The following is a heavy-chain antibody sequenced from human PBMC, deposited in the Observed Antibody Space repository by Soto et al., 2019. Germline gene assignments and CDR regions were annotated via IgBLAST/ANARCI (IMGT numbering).Heavy chain of an antibody. CDR3: ARVAPEEGNYYYSLDV. D-gene: IGHD6-13*01. Sequence: LSLTCAVSGGSISSSNWWNWVRQPPGKGLEWIGEIYHSGLTNYNPSLRSRVTISVDKSKNQFSLKLTSVTAADTAVYFCARVAPEEGNYYYSLDVWGQGTTVTVSS. CDR1: GGSISSSNW. CDR2: IYHSGLT. J-gene: IGHJ6*02. V-gene: IGHV4-4*01.